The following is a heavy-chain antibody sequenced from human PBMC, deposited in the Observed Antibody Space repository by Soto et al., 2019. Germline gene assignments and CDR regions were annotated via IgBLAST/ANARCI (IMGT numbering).Heavy chain of an antibody. CDR2: ISAYNGNT. Sequence: ASVKVSCKASGYTFTSYGISWVRQAPGQGLEWMGWISAYNGNTNYAQKLRGRVTMTTDTSTSTAYMELRSLRSDDTAVYYCARDLTLYYYYGMDVWGKGTTVTVPS. CDR3: ARDLTLYYYYGMDV. V-gene: IGHV1-18*01. CDR1: GYTFTSYG. J-gene: IGHJ6*04.